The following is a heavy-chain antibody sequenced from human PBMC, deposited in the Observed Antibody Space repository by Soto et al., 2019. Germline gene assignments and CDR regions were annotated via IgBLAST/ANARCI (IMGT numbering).Heavy chain of an antibody. CDR3: AKLGSSAWYPHYYFDY. J-gene: IGHJ4*02. Sequence: EVQLLESGGGLVQPGGSLRLSCAASGFTFNNYAMGWVRQAPGKGLEWVSAITGSDNDTYYLDSVKGRFTISRDNSKNTLFLQVNSLRAEDTAIYYFAKLGSSAWYPHYYFDYWGQGTLVTVSS. D-gene: IGHD6-19*01. CDR1: GFTFNNYA. V-gene: IGHV3-23*01. CDR2: ITGSDNDT.